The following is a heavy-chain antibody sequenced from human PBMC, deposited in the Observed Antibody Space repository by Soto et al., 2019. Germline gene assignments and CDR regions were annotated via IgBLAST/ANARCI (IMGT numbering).Heavy chain of an antibody. CDR2: ISYDGTNK. D-gene: IGHD5-12*01. CDR1: GFIFSSSA. V-gene: IGHV3-30*04. CDR3: AKDLVEMVATILGDYNDYGLDV. J-gene: IGHJ6*02. Sequence: QVYVVESGGGVVQPGRSLRLSCTGSGFIFSSSAFHWVRQAPGKGLEWLAVISYDGTNKYYADSVKGRFTISRDNSKSTLALQMNNLRPEDTAVYYCAKDLVEMVATILGDYNDYGLDVWGRGTTVTVSS.